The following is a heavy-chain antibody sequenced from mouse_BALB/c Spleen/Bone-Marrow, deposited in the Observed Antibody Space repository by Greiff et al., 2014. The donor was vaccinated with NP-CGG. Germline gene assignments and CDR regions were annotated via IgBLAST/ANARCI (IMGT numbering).Heavy chain of an antibody. CDR3: ARWGNYYFDY. CDR1: GFNIKDYY. CDR2: IDPENGNT. J-gene: IGHJ2*01. V-gene: IGHV14-1*02. Sequence: EVMLVESGAELVRPGALVKLSCKASGFNIKDYYMHWVKQRPEQGLEWIGWIDPENGNTIYDPKFQGKASITADTSSNTAYLQLSNLTSEDTAVYYCARWGNYYFDYWGQGTTLTVSS.